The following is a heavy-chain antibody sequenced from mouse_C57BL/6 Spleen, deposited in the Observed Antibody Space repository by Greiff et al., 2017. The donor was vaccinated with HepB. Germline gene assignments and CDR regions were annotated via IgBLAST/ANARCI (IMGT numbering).Heavy chain of an antibody. Sequence: VKLQQPGAELVRPGSSVKLSCKASGYTFTSYWMHWVKQRPIQGLEWIGNIDPSESETHYNQKFKDKATLTVDKSSSTAYMQLSSLTSEDSAVYYCARLPYDYGFAYWGQGTLVTVSA. V-gene: IGHV1-52*01. CDR3: ARLPYDYGFAY. CDR2: IDPSESET. D-gene: IGHD2-4*01. J-gene: IGHJ3*01. CDR1: GYTFTSYW.